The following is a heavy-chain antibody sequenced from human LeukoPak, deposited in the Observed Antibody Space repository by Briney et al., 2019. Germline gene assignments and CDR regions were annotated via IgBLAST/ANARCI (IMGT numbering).Heavy chain of an antibody. CDR2: INPNSGGT. Sequence: GASVKVSCKASGYTFTGYYMHWVQQAPGQGLEGMGWINPNSGGTNYAQKFQGRVTMTRDTSISTAYMELSRLRSDDTAVYYCARDINGYDPGYWGQGTLVTGSS. V-gene: IGHV1-2*02. CDR1: GYTFTGYY. D-gene: IGHD5-12*01. CDR3: ARDINGYDPGY. J-gene: IGHJ4*02.